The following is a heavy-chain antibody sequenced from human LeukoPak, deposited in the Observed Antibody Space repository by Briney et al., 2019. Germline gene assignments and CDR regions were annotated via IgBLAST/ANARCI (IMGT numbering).Heavy chain of an antibody. D-gene: IGHD6-13*01. CDR1: GGSISSSSYY. CDR2: IYYSGST. V-gene: IGHV4-39*01. J-gene: IGHJ6*03. Sequence: PSETLSLTRIVSGGSISSSSYYWGWIRQPPGKGLEWIGSIYYSGSTYYNPSLKSRVTISVDTSKNQFSLKLSSVTAADTAVYYCASFSSWYGDYYYYYMDVWGKGTTVTVSS. CDR3: ASFSSWYGDYYYYYMDV.